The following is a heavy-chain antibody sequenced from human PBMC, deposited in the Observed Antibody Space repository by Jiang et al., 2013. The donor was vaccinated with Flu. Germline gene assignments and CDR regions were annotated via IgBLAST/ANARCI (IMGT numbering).Heavy chain of an antibody. V-gene: IGHV2-5*02. D-gene: IGHD2-15*01. CDR3: ALSRKDESSWASDH. J-gene: IGHJ4*02. CDR2: IYWDDDT. Sequence: KPTQTLTLTCTFSGFSLSTSGVGVGWFRQSPGKALEWLGIIYWDDDTRYSPSLENRLTITSDNSKNQVVLAMANMDPVDTATYYCALSRKDESSWASDHWGQGNPRSSSPQ. CDR1: GFSLSTSGVG.